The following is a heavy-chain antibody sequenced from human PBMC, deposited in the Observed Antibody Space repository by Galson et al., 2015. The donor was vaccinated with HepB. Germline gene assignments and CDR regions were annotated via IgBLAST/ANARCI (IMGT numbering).Heavy chain of an antibody. CDR2: ISYDGSNK. D-gene: IGHD4-17*01. Sequence: SLRLSCAASGFTFSSYGMHWVRQAPGKGLEWVAVISYDGSNKYYADSVKGRFTISRDNSKNTLYLQMNSLRAEDTAVYYCAKEWVADNYGDPEPLMDVWGQGTTVTVSS. CDR1: GFTFSSYG. J-gene: IGHJ6*02. CDR3: AKEWVADNYGDPEPLMDV. V-gene: IGHV3-30*18.